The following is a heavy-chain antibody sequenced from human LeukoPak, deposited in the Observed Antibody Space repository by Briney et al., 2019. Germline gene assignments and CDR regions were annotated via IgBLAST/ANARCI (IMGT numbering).Heavy chain of an antibody. CDR3: ASVHSTGYYY. D-gene: IGHD3-22*01. CDR2: IRYDGSNK. V-gene: IGHV3-30*02. Sequence: GGSLRLSCAASGFTFSSYGMHWVRQAPGKWLEWVAFIRYDGSNKYYADSMKGRFTISRDNSKNTLYLQMNSLRAEDTAVYYCASVHSTGYYYWCQGTLVTVSS. CDR1: GFTFSSYG. J-gene: IGHJ4*02.